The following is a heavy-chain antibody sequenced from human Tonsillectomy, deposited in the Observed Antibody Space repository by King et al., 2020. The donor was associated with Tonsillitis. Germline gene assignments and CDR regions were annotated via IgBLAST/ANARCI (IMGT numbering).Heavy chain of an antibody. V-gene: IGHV1-69*12. J-gene: IGHJ2*01. CDR3: ALGYCTGGSCYPDWYFDL. Sequence: QLVQSGAEVKKPGSSVKVSCKASGGTFSSFGISWVRQAPGQGLEWLGGIIPIFGTPNYAQKFQGRLTISAEESTSTAHMELSSLTSEDTAVYYCALGYCTGGSCYPDWYFDLWGRGTQVTVSS. CDR2: IIPIFGTP. D-gene: IGHD2-15*01. CDR1: GGTFSSFG.